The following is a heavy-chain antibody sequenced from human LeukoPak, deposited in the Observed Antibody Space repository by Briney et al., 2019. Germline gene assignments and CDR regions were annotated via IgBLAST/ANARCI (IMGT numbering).Heavy chain of an antibody. Sequence: PSETLSLTCIVSGGSISGGTYYWGWIRQPPGKGLEWIGSIYYSGSTYYNPSLKSRVTISADTSKNQFSLKLSSVTAADTAVYYCARRGPLLLWFDPWGQGTLVTVSS. CDR3: ARRGPLLLWFDP. V-gene: IGHV4-39*01. CDR1: GGSISGGTYY. J-gene: IGHJ5*02. CDR2: IYYSGST. D-gene: IGHD2-15*01.